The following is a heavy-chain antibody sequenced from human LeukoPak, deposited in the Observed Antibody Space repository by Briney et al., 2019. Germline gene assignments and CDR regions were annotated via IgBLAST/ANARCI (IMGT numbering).Heavy chain of an antibody. J-gene: IGHJ4*02. Sequence: SETLSLTCTVSGGSLWSFYWSWVRQPAGKGLEWIGRIYATGGTHYSPSLKSRVTVSLDTSKNQFSLNLSSVTAADTALYYCARERSPGGYNYGFDYWGQGTLVTVSS. CDR1: GGSLWSFY. V-gene: IGHV4-4*07. CDR2: IYATGGT. D-gene: IGHD5-18*01. CDR3: ARERSPGGYNYGFDY.